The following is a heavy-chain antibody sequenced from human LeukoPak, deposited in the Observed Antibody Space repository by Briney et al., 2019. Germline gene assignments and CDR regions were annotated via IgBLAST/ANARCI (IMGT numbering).Heavy chain of an antibody. CDR1: EYTFTSYY. D-gene: IGHD3-10*01. CDR2: INPSGGST. CDR3: AREGGITMVRGLIITLNGVFDY. J-gene: IGHJ4*02. V-gene: IGHV1-46*01. Sequence: ASVKVSCKASEYTFTSYYMHWVRQAPGQGLEWMGIINPSGGSTNYAQKFQDRVTMTRDVSTSTVYMELSSLKSEDTAVYYCAREGGITMVRGLIITLNGVFDYWGQGTLVTVSS.